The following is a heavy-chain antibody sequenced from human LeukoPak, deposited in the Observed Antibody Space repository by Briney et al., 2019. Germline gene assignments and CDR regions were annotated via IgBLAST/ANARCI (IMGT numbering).Heavy chain of an antibody. CDR2: MKQDGSEK. Sequence: PGGSLRLSCAASGFTFSSYWMSWVRQAPGKGLEWVANMKQDGSEKYYVDSVNGRFTISRDNAKNSLYLKMNSLRAEDTAVYYCARDQLGGNVDYWGQGTLVTVSS. CDR3: ARDQLGGNVDY. D-gene: IGHD4-23*01. CDR1: GFTFSSYW. V-gene: IGHV3-7*04. J-gene: IGHJ4*02.